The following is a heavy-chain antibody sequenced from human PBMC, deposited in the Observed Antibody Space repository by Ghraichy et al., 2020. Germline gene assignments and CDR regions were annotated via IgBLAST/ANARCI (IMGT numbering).Heavy chain of an antibody. CDR3: ARGWGRFDY. CDR2: IKYDGSAE. Sequence: GESLNISCAASGFAYSSYWMNWVRQAPGKGLEWVAYIKYDGSAEYYVDSVKGRFGISRDNAKNSLFLQMNSLRAEDTAVYYFARGWGRFDYWGQGTLVTVSS. D-gene: IGHD2-21*02. V-gene: IGHV3-7*01. J-gene: IGHJ4*02. CDR1: GFAYSSYW.